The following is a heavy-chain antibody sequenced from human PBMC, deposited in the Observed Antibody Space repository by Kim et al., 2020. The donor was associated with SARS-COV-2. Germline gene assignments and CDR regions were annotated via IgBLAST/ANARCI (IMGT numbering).Heavy chain of an antibody. CDR1: GGSISSYY. J-gene: IGHJ5*02. CDR2: IYYSGST. Sequence: SETLSLTCTVSGGSISSYYWSWIRQPPGKGLEWIGYIYYSGSTNYNPSLKSRVTISVDTSKNQFSLKLSSVTAADTAVYYCARVVPANVLSSWYGSDWFDPWGQGTLVTVSS. CDR3: ARVVPANVLSSWYGSDWFDP. V-gene: IGHV4-59*01. D-gene: IGHD6-13*01.